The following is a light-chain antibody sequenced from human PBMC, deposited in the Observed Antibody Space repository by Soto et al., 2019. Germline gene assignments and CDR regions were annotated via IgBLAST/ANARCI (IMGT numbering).Light chain of an antibody. CDR1: ESLFGF. J-gene: IGKJ2*01. CDR3: QSYNDWPFA. V-gene: IGKV3-15*01. CDR2: GVS. Sequence: DIVLTQSPATLSVSPGDTVTLSCRASESLFGFLAWYQQKPCQAPRLLMYGVSTRATTIPARFSGGGSATDFTLTISSLQSEDSAFSFCQSYNDWPFASGLGTRLEI.